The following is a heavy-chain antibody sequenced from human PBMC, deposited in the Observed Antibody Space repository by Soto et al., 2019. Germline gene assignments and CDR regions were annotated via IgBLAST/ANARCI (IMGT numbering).Heavy chain of an antibody. D-gene: IGHD2-15*01. J-gene: IGHJ4*02. CDR1: GGSVSSEDHY. CDR2: VYYFGTT. V-gene: IGHV4-61*08. Sequence: PSETLSLTCTVSGGSVSSEDHYWSWIRQPPGKELEWIGYVYYFGTTNYSPSLKSRVTISIDTSRNQFSLKVKSVTAADTAVYYCARLGYCDSNTCNRYFDSWGQGTLVTVS. CDR3: ARLGYCDSNTCNRYFDS.